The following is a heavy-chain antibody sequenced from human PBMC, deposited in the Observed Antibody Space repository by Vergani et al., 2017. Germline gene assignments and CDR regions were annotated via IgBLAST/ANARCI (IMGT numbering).Heavy chain of an antibody. Sequence: VQLVESGGGVVQPGRSLRLSCAASGFTFSSYGMHWVRQAPGKGLEWVAVISYDGSNKYYADSVKGRFTISRDNSKNTLYLQMNSLRAEDTAVYYCAKGIGLGYSGYDCVDYWGQGTLVTVSS. J-gene: IGHJ4*02. CDR3: AKGIGLGYSGYDCVDY. CDR2: ISYDGSNK. CDR1: GFTFSSYG. D-gene: IGHD5-12*01. V-gene: IGHV3-30*18.